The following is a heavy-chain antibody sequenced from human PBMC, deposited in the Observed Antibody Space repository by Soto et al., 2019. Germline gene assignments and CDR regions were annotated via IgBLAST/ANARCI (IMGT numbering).Heavy chain of an antibody. D-gene: IGHD3-16*02. V-gene: IGHV4-31*03. CDR2: ISHSGST. CDR1: GAYINSGGFT. J-gene: IGHJ6*02. CDR3: ATIGVSGYLAV. Sequence: SETLSLTCSVSGAYINSGGFTFTWIRQHAGKGLELLGYISHSGSTDYNPSLKSRLSISGDTSKNHFSLTLTSVTAADAAVYYCATIGVSGYLAVWGQGTTVTVSS.